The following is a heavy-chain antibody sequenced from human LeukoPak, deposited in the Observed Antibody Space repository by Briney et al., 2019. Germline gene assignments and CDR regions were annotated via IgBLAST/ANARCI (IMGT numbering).Heavy chain of an antibody. J-gene: IGHJ4*02. CDR1: GGTFNSYA. D-gene: IGHD5-18*01. CDR2: IIPLFNTA. Sequence: ASVKVSGKASGGTFNSYAITWVRQAPGQGLEWMGGIIPLFNTANYAQKFQGRVTITADESMTTAYMELSSLRSEDTAVYYCARGIKLWFYFDSWGQGTLVTVSS. V-gene: IGHV1-69*01. CDR3: ARGIKLWFYFDS.